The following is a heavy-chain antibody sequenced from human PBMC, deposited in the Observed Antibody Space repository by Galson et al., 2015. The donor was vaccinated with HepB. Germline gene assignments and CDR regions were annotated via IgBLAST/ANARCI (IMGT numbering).Heavy chain of an antibody. CDR2: ISSRNTYI. Sequence: SLRLSCAASGFTFSSYSMNWVRQAPGKGLEWVSSISSRNTYIYYADSVKGRFAISRDNAKNSLYLQINSLRVEDTAVYYCASPKSPSQWELLDGFDSWGQGTLVTVSS. CDR3: ASPKSPSQWELLDGFDS. CDR1: GFTFSSYS. V-gene: IGHV3-21*01. D-gene: IGHD1-26*01. J-gene: IGHJ4*02.